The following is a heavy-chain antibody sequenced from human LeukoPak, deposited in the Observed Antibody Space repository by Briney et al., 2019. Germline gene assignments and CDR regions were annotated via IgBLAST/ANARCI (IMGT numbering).Heavy chain of an antibody. CDR3: AIMHGYYDGSGYWVQ. CDR1: GFTFGSYG. CDR2: VTPNADRT. Sequence: GGSLRLSCAASGFTFGSYGMSWVRQAPGKGLEWVSFVTPNADRTSYADSVEGRFTISRDNPRNTLYMQMNSLRDEDTAIYYCAIMHGYYDGSGYWVQWGQGTLVTVSS. D-gene: IGHD3-22*01. V-gene: IGHV3-23*01. J-gene: IGHJ1*01.